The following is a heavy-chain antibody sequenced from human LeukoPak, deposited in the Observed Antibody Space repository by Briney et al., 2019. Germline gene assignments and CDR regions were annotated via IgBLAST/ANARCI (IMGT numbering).Heavy chain of an antibody. D-gene: IGHD3-22*01. V-gene: IGHV4-31*03. CDR3: ARDIRGYYDSSGYLNWFDP. CDR1: GGSISSGGYY. CDR2: IYYSGST. Sequence: SETLSLTCTVSGGSISSGGYYWSWIRQHPGKGLEWIGYIYYSGSTYYNPSLKSRVTISVDTSKNQFSLKLSSVTAADTAVYYCARDIRGYYDSSGYLNWFDPWGQGTPVTVSS. J-gene: IGHJ5*02.